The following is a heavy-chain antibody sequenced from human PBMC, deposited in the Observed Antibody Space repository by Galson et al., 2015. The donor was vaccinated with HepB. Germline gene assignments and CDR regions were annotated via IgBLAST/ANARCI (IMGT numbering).Heavy chain of an antibody. CDR3: ARTPSLDSSWYGRLLYYFDY. J-gene: IGHJ4*02. V-gene: IGHV3-48*02. CDR1: GFTFSSYS. CDR2: ISSSSSTI. Sequence: SLRLSCAAFGFTFSSYSMNWVRQAPGKGLEWVSYISSSSSTIYYADSVKGRFTISRDNAKNSLYLQMNSLRDEDTAVYYCARTPSLDSSWYGRLLYYFDYWGQGTLVTVSS. D-gene: IGHD6-13*01.